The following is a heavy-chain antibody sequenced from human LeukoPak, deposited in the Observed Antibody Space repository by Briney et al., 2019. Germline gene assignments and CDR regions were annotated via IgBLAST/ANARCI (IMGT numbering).Heavy chain of an antibody. CDR3: ARDEGIAAQFDF. Sequence: SETLSLTCTVAGYSISGYYWSWIRQPPGKGLEWLGYIYSSGNTDYNPALKSRVTMSMDTSRNQFSLKLRSVTAADTAIYYCARDEGIAAQFDFWGQGMLVTVSS. V-gene: IGHV4-59*01. D-gene: IGHD6-6*01. J-gene: IGHJ4*02. CDR1: GYSISGYY. CDR2: IYSSGNT.